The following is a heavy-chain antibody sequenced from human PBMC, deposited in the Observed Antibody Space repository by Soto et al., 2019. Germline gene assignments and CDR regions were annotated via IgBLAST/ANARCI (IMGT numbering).Heavy chain of an antibody. CDR1: GGSISSSNW. CDR2: IYHSGST. CDR3: ARVSGSYYYGMDV. D-gene: IGHD1-26*01. Sequence: QVQLQESGPGLVKPSGTLSLTCAVSGGSISSSNWWSWVRQPPGKGLEWIGEIYHSGSTNYNPSLKCRVTISVDKSKNQFSLRLSSVTAADTAVYYCARVSGSYYYGMDVWGQGITVTVSS. J-gene: IGHJ6*02. V-gene: IGHV4-4*02.